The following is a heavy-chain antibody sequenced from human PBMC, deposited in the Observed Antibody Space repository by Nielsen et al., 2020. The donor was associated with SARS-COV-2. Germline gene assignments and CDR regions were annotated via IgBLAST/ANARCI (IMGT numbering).Heavy chain of an antibody. D-gene: IGHD3-16*01. V-gene: IGHV3-23*01. J-gene: IGHJ4*02. CDR3: VYGVLES. CDR2: INGNGAPT. CDR1: GFTFSTYG. Sequence: GESLKISCAASGFTFSTYGMSWVRQAPGKGLEWVSLINGNGAPTYYADSVKGRFTISRDNSKNSLFLQLNNLRAEDTAVYYCVYGVLESWGQGTLVIVSS.